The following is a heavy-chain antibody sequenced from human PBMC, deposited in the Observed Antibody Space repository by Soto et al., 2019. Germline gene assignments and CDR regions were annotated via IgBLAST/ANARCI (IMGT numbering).Heavy chain of an antibody. D-gene: IGHD6-19*01. CDR1: GFSFSDYA. J-gene: IGHJ4*02. Sequence: PGGSLRLSCAASGFSFSDYAMTWVRQAPGRGLEWVASINDSGSTIYYADSVKGRFTISRDNAKNSLYLQMNSLRAEDTAVYYCARYASYSSGWRNYWGQGTLVTVSS. V-gene: IGHV3-11*01. CDR2: INDSGSTI. CDR3: ARYASYSSGWRNY.